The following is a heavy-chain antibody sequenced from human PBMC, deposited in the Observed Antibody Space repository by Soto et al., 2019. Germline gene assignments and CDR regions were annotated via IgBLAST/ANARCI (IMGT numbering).Heavy chain of an antibody. J-gene: IGHJ4*02. CDR1: GFTFSSSA. CDR2: ISAGGDRT. D-gene: IGHD1-1*01. Sequence: GGSLRLSCAASGFTFSSSAMGWVRQAPGKGLEWLSLISAGGDRTYYAIPVQGRFTISRDNSKNTLHLQVNSLGAEDTAVYYCAKQDFRGTTGTTWGQGTLVTVSS. CDR3: AKQDFRGTTGTT. V-gene: IGHV3-23*01.